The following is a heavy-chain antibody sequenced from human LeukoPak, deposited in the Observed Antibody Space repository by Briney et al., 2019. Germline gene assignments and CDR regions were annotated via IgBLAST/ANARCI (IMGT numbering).Heavy chain of an antibody. Sequence: NPGGSLTLSCAASGFTLYTYAMSWIRQPPGKGREGIGYISYTGSTNNTPSLKSRLTISLDTSKNQFSLKLTSVTAADTAVYYCARESTVAGFDYWGQGTLVTVSS. CDR3: ARESTVAGFDY. CDR2: ISYTGST. J-gene: IGHJ4*02. V-gene: IGHV4-59*01. CDR1: GFTLYTYA. D-gene: IGHD6-19*01.